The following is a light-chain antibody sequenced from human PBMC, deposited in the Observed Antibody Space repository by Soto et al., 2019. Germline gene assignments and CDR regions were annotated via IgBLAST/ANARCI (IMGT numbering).Light chain of an antibody. CDR1: SSDVGGYKY. V-gene: IGLV2-14*01. CDR2: DVS. CDR3: SSFTSSTTLPI. Sequence: QSALTQPASVSGSPGQSITISCTGTSSDVGGYKYVSWYQQHPGKAPKLMIYDVSARPSGVSNRFTGSKSGNTASLTISGLRAEDEADYYCSSFTSSTTLPIFGGGTKLTVL. J-gene: IGLJ2*01.